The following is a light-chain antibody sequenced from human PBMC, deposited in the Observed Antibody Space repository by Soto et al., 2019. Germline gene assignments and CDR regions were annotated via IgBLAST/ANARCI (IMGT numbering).Light chain of an antibody. J-gene: IGKJ5*01. Sequence: ELVVTQSPATLSVSPGERVTLSCRTSQDVSSKLAWYQQKAGQAPSLLIYDASTRATGTPARFSGSGSGTEFTLAVSSLQSEDYAVYYCQQRSNWPPITFGQGTRLEIK. CDR3: QQRSNWPPIT. CDR2: DAS. V-gene: IGKV3D-15*01. CDR1: QDVSSK.